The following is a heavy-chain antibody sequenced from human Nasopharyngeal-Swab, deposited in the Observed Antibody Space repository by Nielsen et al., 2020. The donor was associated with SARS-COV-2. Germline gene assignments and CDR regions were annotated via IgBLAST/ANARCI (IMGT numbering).Heavy chain of an antibody. J-gene: IGHJ4*02. V-gene: IGHV3-11*06. D-gene: IGHD1-26*01. CDR1: GFTFSDYY. Sequence: GGSLRLSCVGSGFTFSDYYMSWIRQAPGKGLEWVSYISSSGTNTNYADSVKGRFTISRDNAKNSLYLQMNSLRAEDTAVYYCARVARRGFDYWGQGTLVTVSS. CDR2: ISSSGTNT. CDR3: ARVARRGFDY.